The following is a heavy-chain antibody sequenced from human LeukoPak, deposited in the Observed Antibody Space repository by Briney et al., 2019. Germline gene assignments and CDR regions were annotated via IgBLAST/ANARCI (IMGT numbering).Heavy chain of an antibody. J-gene: IGHJ6*03. CDR2: IYTSGST. CDR3: ARGGGYSSSSRGYYYYYYMDV. Sequence: SETLSLTCTVSGGSISSYYWSWIRQPAGKGLEWIGRIYTSGSTNYNPSLKSRVTMSVDTSKNQFSLKLSSVTAADTAVYYCARGGGYSSSSRGYYYYYYMDVWGKGTTVTVSS. D-gene: IGHD6-6*01. V-gene: IGHV4-4*07. CDR1: GGSISSYY.